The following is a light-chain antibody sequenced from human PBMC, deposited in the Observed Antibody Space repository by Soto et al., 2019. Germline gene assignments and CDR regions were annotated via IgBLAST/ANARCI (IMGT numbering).Light chain of an antibody. CDR2: DAS. CDR1: QDISNY. CDR3: QQYDNLPLT. V-gene: IGKV1-33*01. J-gene: IGKJ4*01. Sequence: DIQMTQSPSSLSASVGDRVTITCQASQDISNYLNWYQLKPGKAPKSLIYDASNLETGVPSRFSGSGSGTDFTFTISSLQPEDFATYYCQQYDNLPLTFGGGTKVEIK.